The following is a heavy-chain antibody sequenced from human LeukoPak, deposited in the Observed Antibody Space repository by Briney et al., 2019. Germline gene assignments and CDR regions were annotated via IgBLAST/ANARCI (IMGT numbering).Heavy chain of an antibody. CDR3: ASDARDYYDSSGYVK. CDR1: GYTFTSYG. CDR2: ISAYSGNT. V-gene: IGHV1-18*01. D-gene: IGHD3-22*01. Sequence: ASVKVSCKASGYTFTSYGISWVRQAPGQGLEWMGWISAYSGNTNDAQKLQGRVTMTTDTSTSTAYMELRSLTSDDTAVYYCASDARDYYDSSGYVKWGQGTLVTVSS. J-gene: IGHJ4*02.